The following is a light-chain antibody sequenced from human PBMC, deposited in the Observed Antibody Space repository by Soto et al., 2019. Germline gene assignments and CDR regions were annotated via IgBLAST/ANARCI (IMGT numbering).Light chain of an antibody. CDR2: WAY. CDR1: QSLLYRSNNKNY. CDR3: QQYYRTPLT. V-gene: IGKV4-1*01. J-gene: IGKJ4*01. Sequence: DVVLTQSPGSLALSLGERATIRCKSSQSLLYRSNNKNYVAWYQRKPGQNPKLLIFWAYARESGVPDRFSGGGSGTDFTLTINGLQAEDVATYYCQQYYRTPLTFVGGTKVEIK.